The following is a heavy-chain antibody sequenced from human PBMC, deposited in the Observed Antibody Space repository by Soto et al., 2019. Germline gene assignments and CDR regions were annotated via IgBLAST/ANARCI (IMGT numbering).Heavy chain of an antibody. V-gene: IGHV1-18*04. CDR1: GYTFTSYG. J-gene: IGHJ6*02. CDR2: ISAYNGNT. Sequence: SVKDSCKASGYTFTSYGISWGRQAPVQGLEWMGWISAYNGNTNYSQKLQGRVTMTTDTSTSTAYMELRSLRSDDTAVYYCARDKRYPPDVYYYGMDVWGQGTTVTVSS. D-gene: IGHD1-20*01. CDR3: ARDKRYPPDVYYYGMDV.